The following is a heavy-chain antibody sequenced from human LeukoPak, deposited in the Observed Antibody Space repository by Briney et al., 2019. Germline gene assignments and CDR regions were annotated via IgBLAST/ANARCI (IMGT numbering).Heavy chain of an antibody. V-gene: IGHV3-21*01. Sequence: GGSLRLSCAASGFTFSSYSLIWVRQAPGKGLGWVSSITSGSYIYYADSVKGRFTISRDNAENSLYLQMNSLRAEDTAVYYCARGSSGYDTFDIWGQGTMVTVSS. CDR2: ITSGSYI. D-gene: IGHD3-22*01. CDR1: GFTFSSYS. CDR3: ARGSSGYDTFDI. J-gene: IGHJ3*02.